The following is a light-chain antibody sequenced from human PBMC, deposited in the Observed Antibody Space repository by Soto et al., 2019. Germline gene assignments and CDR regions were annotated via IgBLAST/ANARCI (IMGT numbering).Light chain of an antibody. CDR1: SSAVGGYHY. J-gene: IGLJ1*01. CDR3: NSYTSKSTGV. V-gene: IGLV2-14*01. Sequence: QSALTQPASVSGSPGQSITISCTGTSSAVGGYHYVSWYQQHPGKAPKLIIYEVSNRPSGVSNRFSGSKSGNTASLTIAGRQAEDEADYYCNSYTSKSTGVFGTETKRTVL. CDR2: EVS.